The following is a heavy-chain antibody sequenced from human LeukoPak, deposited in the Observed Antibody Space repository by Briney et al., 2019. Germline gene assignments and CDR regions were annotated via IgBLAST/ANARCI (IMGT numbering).Heavy chain of an antibody. CDR1: GFTFSSYW. J-gene: IGHJ6*03. CDR2: INSDGSST. V-gene: IGHV3-74*01. D-gene: IGHD3-3*01. CDR3: ARDPYDFWSGYYYYYYHYMDV. Sequence: GGSLRLSCAASGFTFSSYWMHWVRQAPGKGLVWVSRINSDGSSTSYADSVKGRFTISRDNAKNTLYLQMNSLRAEDTAVYYCARDPYDFWSGYYYYYYHYMDVWGKGTTVTVSS.